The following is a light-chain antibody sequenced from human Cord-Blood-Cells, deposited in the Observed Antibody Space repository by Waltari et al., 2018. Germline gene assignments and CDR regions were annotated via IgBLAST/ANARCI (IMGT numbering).Light chain of an antibody. CDR1: SSDVGGYNY. CDR3: SSYTSSSTPYV. J-gene: IGLJ1*01. V-gene: IGLV2-14*01. CDR2: DVS. Sequence: QSALTQPASVSGSPGPSITISCTGTSSDVGGYNYVPPYQQHPGNAPKLMIYDVSNRPSGVSNRFSGSKSGNTASLTISGLQAEDEADYYCSSYTSSSTPYVFGTGTKVTVL.